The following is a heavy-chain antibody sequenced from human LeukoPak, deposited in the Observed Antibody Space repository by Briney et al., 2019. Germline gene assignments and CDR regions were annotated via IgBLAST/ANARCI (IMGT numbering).Heavy chain of an antibody. CDR2: ISAYNGNT. D-gene: IGHD3-9*01. V-gene: IGHV1-18*01. CDR3: AREGYYDILTGYLSIEDY. CDR1: GYTFTSYG. Sequence: ASVKVSCKASGYTFTSYGISWVRQAPGQGLEWMGWISAYNGNTNYAQKLQGRVTMTTDTSMSTAYMELRSLRSDDTAVYYCAREGYYDILTGYLSIEDYWGQGTLVTVSS. J-gene: IGHJ4*02.